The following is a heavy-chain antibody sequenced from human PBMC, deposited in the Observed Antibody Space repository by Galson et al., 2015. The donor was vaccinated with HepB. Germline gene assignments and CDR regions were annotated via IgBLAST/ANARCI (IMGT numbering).Heavy chain of an antibody. CDR2: ISSSSSYI. CDR3: ASSSGSFPSDFDS. D-gene: IGHD3-10*01. V-gene: IGHV3-21*01. J-gene: IGHJ4*02. Sequence: SLRLSCAASGFSFSSYSMNWVRQAPGKGLEWVSSISSSSSYIYYADSVKGRFTISRDNAKNSLYLQMNSLRAEDTAVYYCASSSGSFPSDFDSWGQGTLVTVSS. CDR1: GFSFSSYS.